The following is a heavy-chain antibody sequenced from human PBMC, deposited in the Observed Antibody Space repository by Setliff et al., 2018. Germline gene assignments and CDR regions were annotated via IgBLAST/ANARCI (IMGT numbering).Heavy chain of an antibody. CDR2: IYYSGST. J-gene: IGHJ4*02. D-gene: IGHD3-9*01. Sequence: KPSETLSLTCTVSGGSISSSSYYWGWIRQPPGKGLEWIGSIYYSGSTYYNPSPKSRVTISVDTSKNQFSLKLSSVTAADTAVYYCARTLYDYDILTGPGYYFDYWGQGTLVTVSS. CDR3: ARTLYDYDILTGPGYYFDY. V-gene: IGHV4-39*07. CDR1: GGSISSSSYY.